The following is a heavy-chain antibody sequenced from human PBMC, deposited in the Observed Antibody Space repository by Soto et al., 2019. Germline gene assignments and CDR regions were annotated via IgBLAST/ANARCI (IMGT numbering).Heavy chain of an antibody. CDR2: ISAYNGNT. J-gene: IGHJ4*02. D-gene: IGHD2-2*01. CDR1: GYTFTSYG. Sequence: PRASVKVSCKASGYTFTSYGISWVRQAPGQGLEWMGWISAYNGNTNYAQKLQGRVTMTTDTSTSTAYMELRSLRSDDTAVYYCAKIPTVVPAAMSGDWGKGTLVTVAS. V-gene: IGHV1-18*01. CDR3: AKIPTVVPAAMSGD.